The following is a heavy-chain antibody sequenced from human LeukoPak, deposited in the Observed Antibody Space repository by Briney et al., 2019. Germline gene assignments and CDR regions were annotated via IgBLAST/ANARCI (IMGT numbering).Heavy chain of an antibody. CDR2: INPNSGVT. CDR3: ARADYYDSSGYPTDAFDI. V-gene: IGHV1-2*02. CDR1: GYTFTGYY. D-gene: IGHD3-22*01. Sequence: ASVKVSCKASGYTFTGYYIHWVRQAPGQGLEWMGWINPNSGVTHYPQKFQGRVTMTRDTSIRTAYMELSSLRSEDTAVYYCARADYYDSSGYPTDAFDIWGQGTMVTVSS. J-gene: IGHJ3*02.